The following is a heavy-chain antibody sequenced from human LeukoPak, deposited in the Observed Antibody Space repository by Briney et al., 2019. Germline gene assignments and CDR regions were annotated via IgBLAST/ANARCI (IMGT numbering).Heavy chain of an antibody. V-gene: IGHV1-46*01. J-gene: IGHJ3*02. CDR2: INPSGGST. CDR1: GYTFTSYY. Sequence: ASVKVSCKASGYTFTSYYMHWVRQAPGQGLEWMGIINPSGGSTSCAQKFQGRVTMTRDTSTSTVYMELSSLRSEDTAVYYCAQIAVAGTGKDAFDIWGQGTMVTVSS. CDR3: AQIAVAGTGKDAFDI. D-gene: IGHD6-19*01.